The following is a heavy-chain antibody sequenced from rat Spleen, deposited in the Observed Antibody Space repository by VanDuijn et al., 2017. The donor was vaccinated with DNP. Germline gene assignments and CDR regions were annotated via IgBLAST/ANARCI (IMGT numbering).Heavy chain of an antibody. V-gene: IGHV5-22*01. J-gene: IGHJ4*01. Sequence: EVQLVESGGGLVQPGRSLKLSCAASGYTFSDYYMAWVRQAPTKGLEWVAYIGSDDYAPYYGDSVKGRFTISRDNAKSTLYLQMNSLRSEDMATYYCARHRVYAMDAWGQGTSVTVSS. CDR2: IGSDDYAP. CDR3: ARHRVYAMDA. D-gene: IGHD1-4*01. CDR1: GYTFSDYY.